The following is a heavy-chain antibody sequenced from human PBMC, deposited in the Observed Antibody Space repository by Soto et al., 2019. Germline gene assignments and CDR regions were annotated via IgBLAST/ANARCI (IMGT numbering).Heavy chain of an antibody. CDR1: GYPFTSYY. CDR3: ARDYPYYYDNSGYSGYFDY. V-gene: IGHV1-46*01. J-gene: IGHJ4*02. Sequence: APVKVSCKASGYPFTSYYMHWVRQAPEQGLEWMGIINPSGGSTSYAQKFQGRVTITADESTSTAYMELSGPRSEDTAVYYCARDYPYYYDNSGYSGYFDYWGQGTLVTVSS. D-gene: IGHD3-22*01. CDR2: INPSGGST.